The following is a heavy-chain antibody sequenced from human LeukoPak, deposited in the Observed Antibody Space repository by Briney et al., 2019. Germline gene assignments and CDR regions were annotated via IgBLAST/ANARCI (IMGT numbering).Heavy chain of an antibody. CDR1: GGTFSSYA. J-gene: IGHJ5*02. CDR2: IIPIFGTA. CDR3: AGSMTTVTSGWFDP. Sequence: SVKVSCKASGGTFSSYAISWVRQAPGQGLEWMGRIIPIFGTANYAQKFQGRVTITTDESTSTAYMELSSLRSEDTAVYYCAGSMTTVTSGWFDPWGQGTLVTVSS. D-gene: IGHD4-17*01. V-gene: IGHV1-69*05.